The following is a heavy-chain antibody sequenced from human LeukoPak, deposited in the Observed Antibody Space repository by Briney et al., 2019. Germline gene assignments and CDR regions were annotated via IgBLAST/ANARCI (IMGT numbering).Heavy chain of an antibody. D-gene: IGHD4/OR15-4a*01. V-gene: IGHV3-53*01. CDR3: ARGNSPMVGRYYLDL. Sequence: PGGSLRLSCAASGFSFGSYAMSWVRQAPGKGLEWVSVIYSGGAAFYTDSLKGRLTISRDGSKRTVYLQMNSLRAEDTAVYYCARGNSPMVGRYYLDLWGQGTLVTVSS. CDR1: GFSFGSYA. J-gene: IGHJ4*02. CDR2: IYSGGAA.